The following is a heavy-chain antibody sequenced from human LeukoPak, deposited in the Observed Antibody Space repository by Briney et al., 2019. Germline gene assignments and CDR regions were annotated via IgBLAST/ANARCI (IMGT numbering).Heavy chain of an antibody. CDR2: ISWNSGSI. CDR1: GFTFDDYA. CDR3: AKDNSRWENGLCGD. V-gene: IGHV3-9*01. Sequence: AGGSLRLSCAASGFTFDDYAMHWVRQAPGKGLEWVSGISWNSGSIGYADSVKGRFTISRDNAKNSLYLQMNSLRTEDTALYYCAKDNSRWENGLCGDWGQGTLVTVSS. D-gene: IGHD3-16*01. J-gene: IGHJ4*02.